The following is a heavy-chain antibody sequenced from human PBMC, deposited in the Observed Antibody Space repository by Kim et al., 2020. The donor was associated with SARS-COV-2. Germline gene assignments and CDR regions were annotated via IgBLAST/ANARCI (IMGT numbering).Heavy chain of an antibody. CDR3: ARDSDLGAAPGPEY. D-gene: IGHD6-13*01. CDR1: GLTFKTYG. J-gene: IGHJ4*02. CDR2: ICYDGTKT. Sequence: GGSLRLSCVVSGLTFKTYGFHWIRQAPGKGLEWVAIICYDGTKTLYADSVKGRFTISRDDSRNILYLQMNSLRAEDTGIYYCARDSDLGAAPGPEYWGQGTLVTVS. V-gene: IGHV3-33*08.